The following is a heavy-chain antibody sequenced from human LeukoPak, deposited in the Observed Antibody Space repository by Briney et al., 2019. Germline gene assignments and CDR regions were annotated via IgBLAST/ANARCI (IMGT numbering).Heavy chain of an antibody. D-gene: IGHD3-16*01. Sequence: KSSETLSLTCTVSGGSISSYFWSWIRQPPGKGLEWIGYIYYSGSTNYNPSLKSRVTISVDTSKNQFSLKLSSVTAADTAVYYCARHVPYGNYDYVWGSPRDAFDIWGQGTMVTVSS. J-gene: IGHJ3*02. V-gene: IGHV4-59*08. CDR2: IYYSGST. CDR1: GGSISSYF. CDR3: ARHVPYGNYDYVWGSPRDAFDI.